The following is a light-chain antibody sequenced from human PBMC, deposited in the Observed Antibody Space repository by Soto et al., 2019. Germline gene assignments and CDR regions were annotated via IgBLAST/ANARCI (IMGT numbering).Light chain of an antibody. J-gene: IGKJ4*01. CDR3: KQYYSVSPLT. V-gene: IGKV4-1*01. CDR2: WAS. Sequence: IVMTQSPGTLAVSLGERATTNCKSSQSLLYSSDNKNYLAWYQQKLGQPPKLLISWASSRESGVPERFSGSGSQTEFALTISSLQAEDVALYYCKQYYSVSPLTFGGGTKVEIK. CDR1: QSLLYSSDNKNY.